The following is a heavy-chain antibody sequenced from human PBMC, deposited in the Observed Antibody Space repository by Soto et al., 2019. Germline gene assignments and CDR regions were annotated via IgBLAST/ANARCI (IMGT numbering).Heavy chain of an antibody. J-gene: IGHJ6*02. CDR2: ISAYNGNR. Sequence: ASVKVSCKASGYTFTSYGISWLRQAPGQGLEWMGWISAYNGNRNYAQKLQGRVTMNTDTYTSTAYMELRSMRPDDTAVYYCARDLRAAADHLCCYYYGMDVWGQATKVTVSS. V-gene: IGHV1-18*01. D-gene: IGHD6-13*01. CDR3: ARDLRAAADHLCCYYYGMDV. CDR1: GYTFTSYG.